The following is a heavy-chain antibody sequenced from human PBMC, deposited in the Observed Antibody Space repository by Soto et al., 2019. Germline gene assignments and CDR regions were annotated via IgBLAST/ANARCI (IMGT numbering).Heavy chain of an antibody. V-gene: IGHV1-24*01. CDR2: FDPEDGET. D-gene: IGHD6-13*01. CDR3: ATGIAAANSPDY. Sequence: ASVKVSCKVSGYTLTELSMHWVRQAPGKGLEWMGGFDPEDGETIYAQKFQGRVTMTEDTSTDTAYMELSSLRSGDTAVYYCATGIAAANSPDYWGQGTLVTVSS. J-gene: IGHJ4*02. CDR1: GYTLTELS.